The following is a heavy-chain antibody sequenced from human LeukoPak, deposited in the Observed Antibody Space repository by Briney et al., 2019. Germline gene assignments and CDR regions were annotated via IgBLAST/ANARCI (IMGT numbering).Heavy chain of an antibody. CDR2: IYYSGTT. CDR3: AREGSGSYYYNYYYMDV. D-gene: IGHD1-26*01. J-gene: IGHJ6*03. Sequence: SETLSLTCNVSGGSISSSTYYWGWIRQPPGKGLEWIGSIYYSGTTYYNPSLKSRVTISVGTSRNLFSLNLSSVIAADTAVYYCAREGSGSYYYNYYYMDVWGKGTTVTVSS. V-gene: IGHV4-39*02. CDR1: GGSISSSTYY.